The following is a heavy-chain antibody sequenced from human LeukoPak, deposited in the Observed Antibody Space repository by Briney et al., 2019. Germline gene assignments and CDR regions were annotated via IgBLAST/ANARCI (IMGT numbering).Heavy chain of an antibody. J-gene: IGHJ6*02. CDR2: INHNGNVN. CDR1: GFSFSSYW. CDR3: ARGGGLDV. D-gene: IGHD3-16*01. Sequence: GGSLRLSCAAPGFSFSSYWMNWARQAPGKGLEWVASINHNGNVNYYVDSVKGRFTISRDNAKNSLYLQMSNLRAEDTAVYFCARGGGLDVWGQGATVTVSS. V-gene: IGHV3-7*03.